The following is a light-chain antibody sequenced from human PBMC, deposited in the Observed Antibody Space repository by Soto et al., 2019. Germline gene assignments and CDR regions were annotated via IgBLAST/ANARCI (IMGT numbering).Light chain of an antibody. J-gene: IGKJ1*01. CDR3: QQYHTRRT. CDR1: QSISNW. CDR2: HAS. V-gene: IGKV1-5*01. Sequence: DIQLIQSPSTLPASVGDRFTITCLASQSISNWLAWYHQKPGTAPKLLIHHASTLESGVPSRLSGSGSGTEFTLTISSPQPDDSATYYCQQYHTRRTFGQGTKVDI.